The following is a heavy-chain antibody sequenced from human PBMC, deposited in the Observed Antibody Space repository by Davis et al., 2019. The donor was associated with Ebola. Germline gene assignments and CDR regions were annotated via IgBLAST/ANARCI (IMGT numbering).Heavy chain of an antibody. D-gene: IGHD6-13*01. Sequence: VKVSCKASGYTFPRYAMNWVRQAPGQGLEWMGWINTNTGNPTYAQGFTGRFVFSLDTSVSTAYLQISSLKAEDTAVYYCARRGGSSWYTGVDYWGQGTLVTGSS. CDR1: GYTFPRYA. J-gene: IGHJ4*02. CDR3: ARRGGSSWYTGVDY. V-gene: IGHV7-4-1*02. CDR2: INTNTGNP.